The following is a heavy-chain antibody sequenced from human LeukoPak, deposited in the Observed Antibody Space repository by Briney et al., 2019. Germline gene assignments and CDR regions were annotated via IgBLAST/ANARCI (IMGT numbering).Heavy chain of an antibody. V-gene: IGHV4-59*12. Sequence: KPSETLSLTCTVSGGYISSYYWSWIRQPPGKGLEWIGYIYYSGSTNYNPSLKSRVTISVDTSKNQFSLKLSSVTAADTAVYYCARVFGNYYYMDVWGKGTTVTVSS. CDR3: ARVFGNYYYMDV. D-gene: IGHD3-16*01. CDR2: IYYSGST. J-gene: IGHJ6*03. CDR1: GGYISSYY.